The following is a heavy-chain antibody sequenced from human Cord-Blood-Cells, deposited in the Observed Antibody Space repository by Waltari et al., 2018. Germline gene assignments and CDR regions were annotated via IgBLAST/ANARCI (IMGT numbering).Heavy chain of an antibody. CDR3: ARDQGGSYYFDY. Sequence: QVQLVESGGGVVQPGRYLRLSCAASGFTLSSYAMHWVRQAPGKGLEWVAVISYDGSNKYYADSVKGRFTISRDNSKNTLYLQMNSLRAEDTAVYYCARDQGGSYYFDYWGQGTLVTVSS. D-gene: IGHD1-26*01. J-gene: IGHJ4*02. V-gene: IGHV3-30-3*01. CDR1: GFTLSSYA. CDR2: ISYDGSNK.